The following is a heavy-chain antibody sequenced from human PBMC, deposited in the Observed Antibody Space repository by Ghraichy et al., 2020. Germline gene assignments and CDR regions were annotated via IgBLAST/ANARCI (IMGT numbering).Heavy chain of an antibody. Sequence: GGSLRLSCVGSGITLSSNWMNWVRQAPGKGLVWVSRINSDGDYIWYVDSVKGRFTVSRDNAKNTLYLQMNSLRAEDTAMYYCAILAGTQPLDYWGQGTLVTVSS. CDR2: INSDGDYI. CDR3: AILAGTQPLDY. V-gene: IGHV3-74*01. CDR1: GITLSSNW. D-gene: IGHD3-3*02. J-gene: IGHJ4*02.